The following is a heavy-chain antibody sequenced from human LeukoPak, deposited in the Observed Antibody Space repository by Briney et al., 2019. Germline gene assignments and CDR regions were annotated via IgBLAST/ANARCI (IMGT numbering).Heavy chain of an antibody. CDR2: IYPGDSDT. V-gene: IGHV5-51*01. CDR3: ARYTMVRGVRTPAFDY. CDR1: GYSFTSYW. Sequence: GESLKISCKGSGYSFTSYWIGWVRQMPGKGLEWMGIIYPGDSDTRYSPSFQGQVTISAGKSISTAYLQWSSLKASDTAMYYCARYTMVRGVRTPAFDYWGQGTLVTVSS. D-gene: IGHD3-10*01. J-gene: IGHJ4*02.